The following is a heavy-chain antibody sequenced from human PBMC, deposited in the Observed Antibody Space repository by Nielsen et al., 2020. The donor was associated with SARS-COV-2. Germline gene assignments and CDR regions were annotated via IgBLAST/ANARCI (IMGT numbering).Heavy chain of an antibody. V-gene: IGHV3-33*08. D-gene: IGHD3-10*01. J-gene: IGHJ6*02. CDR1: GFTFSSYW. CDR2: IWYDGSNK. CDR3: ARDQEGYYGSGSYEGDDYYYYYGMDV. Sequence: GGSLRLSCAASGFTFSSYWMSWVRQAPGKGLEWVAVIWYDGSNKYYADSVKGRFTISRDNSKNTLYLQMNSLRAEDTAVYYCARDQEGYYGSGSYEGDDYYYYYGMDVWGQGTTVTVSS.